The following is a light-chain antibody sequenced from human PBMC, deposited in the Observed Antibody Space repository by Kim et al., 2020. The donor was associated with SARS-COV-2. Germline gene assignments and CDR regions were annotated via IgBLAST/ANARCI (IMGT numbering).Light chain of an antibody. Sequence: QSVLTQPPSVSGAPGQRVTISCTGTTSNIGAGYDVHWYQQLPGTAPKLLISGNNYRPSGVPDRFSASKSGTSASLAITGLQAEDEAEYYCQSYDTSRRGVFGGGTKLTVL. CDR3: QSYDTSRRGV. CDR2: GNN. J-gene: IGLJ3*02. CDR1: TSNIGAGYD. V-gene: IGLV1-40*01.